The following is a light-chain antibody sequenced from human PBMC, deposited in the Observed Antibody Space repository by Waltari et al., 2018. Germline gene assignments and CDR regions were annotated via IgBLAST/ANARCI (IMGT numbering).Light chain of an antibody. CDR1: RNDVCGYNA. CDR2: DVS. V-gene: IGLV2-14*01. Sequence: QSALTQPASVSGSPGQSVTIFCAGTRNDVCGYNAVSWYQEHPGQAPRVIIYDVSDRPSGVSDRFSGSKSGNTASLTISGLQAEDEADYYCSSQSSNDVVLFGGGTKLTVL. CDR3: SSQSSNDVVL. J-gene: IGLJ2*01.